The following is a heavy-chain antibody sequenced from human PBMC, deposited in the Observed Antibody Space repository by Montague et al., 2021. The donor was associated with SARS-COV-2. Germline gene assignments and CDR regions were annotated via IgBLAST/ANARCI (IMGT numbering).Heavy chain of an antibody. CDR1: GGSVRSGLYY. CDR2: VYYSGTA. Sequence: SETLSLTCTVSGGSVRSGLYYWTWIRQPPGKGLEWIGYVYYSGTANHNPSLKSRLTLTVDTSKNQFSLKLSSVTAADTAIYYCARERLDCSGTSCYTNGLGVRGQGTMVTVSS. D-gene: IGHD2-15*01. CDR3: ARERLDCSGTSCYTNGLGV. J-gene: IGHJ6*02. V-gene: IGHV4-61*01.